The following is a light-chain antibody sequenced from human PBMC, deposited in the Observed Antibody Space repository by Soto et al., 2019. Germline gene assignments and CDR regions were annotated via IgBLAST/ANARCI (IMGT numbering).Light chain of an antibody. J-gene: IGLJ1*01. Sequence: QSVLTQPASVSGSPGQSITISCTGTNSDVGGYNYVSWYQQHPGKAPKFMIYDVSSRPSGVSDRFSGSKSGNTASLTISGLQAEDEADYYCSSYTTSNTRQIAFGTGTKVTVL. CDR3: SSYTTSNTRQIA. CDR1: NSDVGGYNY. V-gene: IGLV2-14*01. CDR2: DVS.